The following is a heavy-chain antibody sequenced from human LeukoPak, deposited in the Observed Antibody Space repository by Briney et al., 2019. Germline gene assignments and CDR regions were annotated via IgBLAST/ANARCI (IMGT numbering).Heavy chain of an antibody. Sequence: GGSLRLSCAASGFTFSSYWMNWARQAPGKGLEWVASINHNGNVNYYVDSVKGRFTISRDNAKNSLYLQMNSLRADDTAVYYCARAEGENYPLSNWGQGTLVAVSS. CDR1: GFTFSSYW. V-gene: IGHV3-7*04. CDR2: INHNGNVN. J-gene: IGHJ4*02. D-gene: IGHD1-7*01. CDR3: ARAEGENYPLSN.